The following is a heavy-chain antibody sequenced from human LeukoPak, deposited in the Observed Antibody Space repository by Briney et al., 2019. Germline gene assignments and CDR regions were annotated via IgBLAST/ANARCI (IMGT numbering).Heavy chain of an antibody. Sequence: SVKVSCKASGGTFSSYAISWVRQAPGQGLEWVGGIIPIFGTANYAQKFQGRVTITTDESTSTAYTELSSLRSEDTAVYYCASLAHSRGWGYYYYMDVWGKGTTVTVSS. D-gene: IGHD7-27*01. J-gene: IGHJ6*03. CDR1: GGTFSSYA. CDR3: ASLAHSRGWGYYYYMDV. CDR2: IIPIFGTA. V-gene: IGHV1-69*05.